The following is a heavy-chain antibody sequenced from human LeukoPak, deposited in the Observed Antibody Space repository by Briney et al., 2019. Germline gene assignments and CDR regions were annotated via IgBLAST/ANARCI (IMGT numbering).Heavy chain of an antibody. D-gene: IGHD4-23*01. Sequence: GGSLRLSCEASGFSFSSYNMDWVRQTPGKGLEWISSITTSSTYTFYADSVKGRFTISRDNSKNTLYLHMNSLRAEDTAVYYCARGARRGDDYGGFFDYWGQGTLVTVSS. V-gene: IGHV3-21*01. CDR1: GFSFSSYN. CDR2: ITTSSTYT. CDR3: ARGARRGDDYGGFFDY. J-gene: IGHJ4*02.